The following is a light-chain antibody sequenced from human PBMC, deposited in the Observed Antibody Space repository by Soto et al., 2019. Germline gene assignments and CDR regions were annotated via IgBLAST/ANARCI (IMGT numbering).Light chain of an antibody. CDR3: TSYTTSSTYV. V-gene: IGLV2-14*03. J-gene: IGLJ1*01. Sequence: QSVLTQPASVSGSPGESIAISCTGTSSDVGFYNYVSWYQQHPGKAPKLMVYDVNNRPSGVSNRFSGSKSGNTASLTISGLQAVDEADYYCTSYTTSSTYVFGTGTKVTVL. CDR1: SSDVGFYNY. CDR2: DVN.